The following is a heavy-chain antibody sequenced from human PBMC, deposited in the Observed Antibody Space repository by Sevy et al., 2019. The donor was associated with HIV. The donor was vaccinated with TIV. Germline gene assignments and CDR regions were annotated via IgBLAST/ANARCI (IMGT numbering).Heavy chain of an antibody. CDR1: GYTFTSYG. Sequence: ASVKVSCKASGYTFTSYGISWVRQAPGQGLEWMGWISAYNGNTNYAQKLQGRVTMTTDTSTSTAYMELRSLRSDDTAVYYCARDIVVVPAATDYYYGMDVWGQGTTVTVSS. CDR3: ARDIVVVPAATDYYYGMDV. D-gene: IGHD2-2*01. CDR2: ISAYNGNT. V-gene: IGHV1-18*01. J-gene: IGHJ6*02.